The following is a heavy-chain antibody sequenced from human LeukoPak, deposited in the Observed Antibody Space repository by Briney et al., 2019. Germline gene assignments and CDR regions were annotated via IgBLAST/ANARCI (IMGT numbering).Heavy chain of an antibody. D-gene: IGHD2-21*02. CDR2: IYYSGSA. CDR1: GGSITSNSYY. J-gene: IGHJ4*02. Sequence: SETLSLTCTVSGGSITSNSYYWGWIRQPPGKGLEWIGNIYYSGSASYNPSLKSRVTISVDTSTNQFSLKLTSATAADTAVYFCARHTGAYCGGDCYYFDSWGQGTLVTVSS. V-gene: IGHV4-39*01. CDR3: ARHTGAYCGGDCYYFDS.